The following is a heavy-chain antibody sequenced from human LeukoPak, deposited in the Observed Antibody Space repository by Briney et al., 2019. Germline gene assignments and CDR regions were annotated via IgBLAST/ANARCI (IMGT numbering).Heavy chain of an antibody. J-gene: IGHJ4*02. CDR3: ARTSGWSSLIDY. D-gene: IGHD6-19*01. CDR1: GGSISSYY. V-gene: IGHV4-59*01. CDR2: IYCSGST. Sequence: PSETLSLTCTVSGGSISSYYWSWIRQPPGKGLEWIGYIYCSGSTNYNPSLKSRVTISVDTSKNQFSLKLSSVTAADTAVYYCARTSGWSSLIDYWGQGTLVTVSS.